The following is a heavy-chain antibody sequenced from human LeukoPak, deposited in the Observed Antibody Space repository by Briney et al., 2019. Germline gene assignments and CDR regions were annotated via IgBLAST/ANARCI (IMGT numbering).Heavy chain of an antibody. J-gene: IGHJ5*02. Sequence: SETLSLTCTVSDYSISSGYCWGWIRQPPGKGLEWIGSIYHSGRTYFSPSLKSRVTISVDTSKNQFSLKLSSVTAADTAVYYCARRGRSSPRIAARGWFDPWGQGTLVTVSS. V-gene: IGHV4-38-2*02. CDR1: DYSISSGYC. CDR3: ARRGRSSPRIAARGWFDP. D-gene: IGHD6-13*01. CDR2: IYHSGRT.